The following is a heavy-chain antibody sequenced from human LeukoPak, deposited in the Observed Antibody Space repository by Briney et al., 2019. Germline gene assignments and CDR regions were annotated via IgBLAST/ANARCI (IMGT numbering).Heavy chain of an antibody. Sequence: SETLSLTCAVYGGSFSGYYWSWIRQPPGKGLEWIGEINHSGSTSYNPSLKSRVTISVDTSKNQFSLKLSSVTAADTAVYYCARQGRRTYYYGSGSPNWFDPWGQGTLVTVSS. J-gene: IGHJ5*02. D-gene: IGHD3-10*01. CDR1: GGSFSGYY. CDR3: ARQGRRTYYYGSGSPNWFDP. CDR2: INHSGST. V-gene: IGHV4-34*01.